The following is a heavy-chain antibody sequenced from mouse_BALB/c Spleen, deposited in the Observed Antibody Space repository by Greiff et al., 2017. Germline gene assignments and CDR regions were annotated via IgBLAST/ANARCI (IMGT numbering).Heavy chain of an antibody. V-gene: IGHV1S127*01. D-gene: IGHD1-1*01. Sequence: QVQLQQSGPQLVRPGASVKISCKASGYSFTSYWMHWVKQRPGQGLEWIGMIDPSDSETRLNQKFKDKATLTVDKSSSTAYMQLSSPTSEDSAVYYCARNYYGSSYFDYWGQGTTLTVSS. CDR1: GYSFTSYW. CDR3: ARNYYGSSYFDY. CDR2: IDPSDSET. J-gene: IGHJ2*01.